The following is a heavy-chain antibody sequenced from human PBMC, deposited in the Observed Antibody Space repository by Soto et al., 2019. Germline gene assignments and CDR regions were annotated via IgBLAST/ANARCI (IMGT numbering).Heavy chain of an antibody. Sequence: GGSLRLSCAASGFTFSSYGMHWVRQAPGKGLEWVAVISYDGSNKYYADSVKGRFTISRDNSKNTLYLQMNSLRAEDTAVYYCETARATHYYYYGMDVWGQGTTVTVSS. D-gene: IGHD2-15*01. V-gene: IGHV3-30*03. CDR1: GFTFSSYG. CDR3: ETARATHYYYYGMDV. CDR2: ISYDGSNK. J-gene: IGHJ6*02.